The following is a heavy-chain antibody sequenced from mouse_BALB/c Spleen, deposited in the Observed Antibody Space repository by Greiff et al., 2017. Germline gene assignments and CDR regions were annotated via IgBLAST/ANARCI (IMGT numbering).Heavy chain of an antibody. Sequence: QVTLKESGPGILQPSQTLSLTCSFSGFSLSTYGIGVGWIRQPSGKGLEWLAHIWWNDNKYYNTALKSRLTISKDTSNNQVFLKIASVDTADTATYYCARIAGYYDYAGDYAMDYWGQGTSVTVSS. CDR3: ARIAGYYDYAGDYAMDY. J-gene: IGHJ4*01. CDR2: IWWNDNK. D-gene: IGHD2-4*01. V-gene: IGHV8-11*01. CDR1: GFSLSTYGIG.